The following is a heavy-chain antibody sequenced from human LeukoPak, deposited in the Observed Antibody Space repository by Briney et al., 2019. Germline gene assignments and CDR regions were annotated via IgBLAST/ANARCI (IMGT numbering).Heavy chain of an antibody. CDR1: GFTFSSYG. V-gene: IGHV3-33*01. D-gene: IGHD3-22*01. J-gene: IGHJ4*02. CDR3: AREYYYDSSGSFDY. Sequence: GRSLRLSCAASGFTFSSYGMHWVRQAPGKGLEWVAVIWYDGSNKYYADSVKGRFTISRDNSKSTLYLQMNSLRAEDTAVYYCAREYYYDSSGSFDYWGQGTLVTVSS. CDR2: IWYDGSNK.